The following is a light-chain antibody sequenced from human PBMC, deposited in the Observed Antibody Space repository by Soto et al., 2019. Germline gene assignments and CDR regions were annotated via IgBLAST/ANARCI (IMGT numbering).Light chain of an antibody. CDR3: SSFTGSNHV. CDR2: DVS. Sequence: QSVLTQPASVSGSPGQSITISCTGTISDVGGYNFVSWYQQYPGKAPKLMICDVSNRPSGVSNRVSGSKSGNTASLTISGLKAEDEADYYCSSFTGSNHVFGTGTKVTVL. CDR1: ISDVGGYNF. J-gene: IGLJ1*01. V-gene: IGLV2-14*03.